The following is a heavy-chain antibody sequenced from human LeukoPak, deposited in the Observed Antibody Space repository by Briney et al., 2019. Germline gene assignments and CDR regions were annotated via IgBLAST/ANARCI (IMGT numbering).Heavy chain of an antibody. V-gene: IGHV3-23*01. J-gene: IGHJ4*02. CDR2: ISGSGGST. D-gene: IGHD3-3*01. CDR3: AKDGRLKYDFWSGYYSRGYY. Sequence: GGSLRLSCAASGFTFSSYAMSWVRQAPGKGLEWVSAISGSGGSTYYADSVKGRFTISRDNSKNTLYLQMNSLRAEDTAVYYCAKDGRLKYDFWSGYYSRGYYWGQGTLVTVSS. CDR1: GFTFSSYA.